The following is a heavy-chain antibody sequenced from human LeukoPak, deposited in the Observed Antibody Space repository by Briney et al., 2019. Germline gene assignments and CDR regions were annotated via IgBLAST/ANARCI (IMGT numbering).Heavy chain of an antibody. CDR2: INPNSGGT. CDR1: GYTFTGYY. Sequence: ASVKVSCKASGYTFTGYYMHWVRQAPGQGLEWMGRINPNSGGTNYAQKVQGRVTMTRDTSISTAYMELSRLRSDDTAVYYCARVDTAMGSFYYYYYMDVWGKGTTVTVSS. J-gene: IGHJ6*03. D-gene: IGHD5-18*01. CDR3: ARVDTAMGSFYYYYYMDV. V-gene: IGHV1-2*06.